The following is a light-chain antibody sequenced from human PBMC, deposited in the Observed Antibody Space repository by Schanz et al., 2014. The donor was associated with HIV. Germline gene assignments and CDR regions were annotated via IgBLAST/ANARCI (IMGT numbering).Light chain of an antibody. J-gene: IGLJ3*02. CDR2: NTF. V-gene: IGLV1-44*01. Sequence: QSVLTQPPSASGTPGQRVTISCSVSRSNIGSNAVNWFQQLPGTAPRLVIYNTFHRPSGVPDRFSGSQSGTSASLAISGLQSEDESDFFCATWDDSLDGWVFGGGTKLTVL. CDR3: ATWDDSLDGWV. CDR1: RSNIGSNA.